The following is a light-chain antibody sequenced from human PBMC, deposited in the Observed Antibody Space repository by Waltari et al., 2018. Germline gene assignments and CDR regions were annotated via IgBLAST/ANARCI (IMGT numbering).Light chain of an antibody. CDR2: AAS. CDR3: QQGYSVPYT. J-gene: IGKJ2*01. CDR1: QTISNY. Sequence: DIQMTQSPSSLSASVGDRVIITCRASQTISNYLNWYQQIPGKAPKVLISAASTLQSGVPSRFSGSRSGTDFTLIITSLQPEDFATYYCQQGYSVPYTFGQGTKLEIK. V-gene: IGKV1-39*01.